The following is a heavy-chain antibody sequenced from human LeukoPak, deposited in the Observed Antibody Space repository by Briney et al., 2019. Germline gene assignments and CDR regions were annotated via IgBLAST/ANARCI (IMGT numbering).Heavy chain of an antibody. V-gene: IGHV1-2*02. D-gene: IGHD6-19*01. CDR1: GYTFTGYY. Sequence: ASVKVSCRSSGYTFTGYYLHWVRQAPGQGLEWMGWIIPNSGGTNYAQKFQGRVTMTTDTSTSTAYMELRSLRSDDTAVYYCARVQGSSGWYIFDYWGQGTLVTVSS. CDR3: ARVQGSSGWYIFDY. CDR2: IIPNSGGT. J-gene: IGHJ4*02.